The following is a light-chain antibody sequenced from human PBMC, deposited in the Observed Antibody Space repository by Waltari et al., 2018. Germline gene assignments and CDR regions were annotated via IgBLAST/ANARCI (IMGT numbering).Light chain of an antibody. V-gene: IGKV2-28*01. Sequence: DIVMTPSPLSLPVTPGEPASIPCRSSQSLLHRNGYNYLEWYLQKSGQSPQLLMYLGCSRASGVPDRFSGSGSGTDFTLKISRAEAEDVGVYYCMQALQAPRTFGGGTKVEIK. CDR2: LGC. J-gene: IGKJ4*01. CDR3: MQALQAPRT. CDR1: QSLLHRNGYNY.